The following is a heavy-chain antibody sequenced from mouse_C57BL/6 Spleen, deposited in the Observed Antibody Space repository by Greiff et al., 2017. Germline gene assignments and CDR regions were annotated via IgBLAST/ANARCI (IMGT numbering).Heavy chain of an antibody. CDR2: IHPNSGST. CDR1: GYTFTSYW. D-gene: IGHD2-1*01. J-gene: IGHJ2*01. CDR3: LIYYGNLYGDY. Sequence: VQLVESGAELVKPGASVKLSCKASGYTFTSYWMHWVKQRPGQGLEWIGMIHPNSGSTNYNEKFKSKATLTVDKSSSTAYMQLSSLTSEDSAVYYCLIYYGNLYGDYWGQGTTLTVST. V-gene: IGHV1-64*01.